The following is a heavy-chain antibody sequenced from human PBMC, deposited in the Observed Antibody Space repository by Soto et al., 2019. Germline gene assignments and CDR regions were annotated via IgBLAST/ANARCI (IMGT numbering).Heavy chain of an antibody. Sequence: ASVKVSCKASGFTFTSSAVQWVRQARGQRLEWIGWIVVGSGNTNYAQKFQERVTITRDMSTSTAYMELSSLRSEDTAVYYCARTGTRGYYYYGMDVSGQGTTVTVSS. CDR2: IVVGSGNT. V-gene: IGHV1-58*01. CDR1: GFTFTSSA. D-gene: IGHD1-1*01. CDR3: ARTGTRGYYYYGMDV. J-gene: IGHJ6*02.